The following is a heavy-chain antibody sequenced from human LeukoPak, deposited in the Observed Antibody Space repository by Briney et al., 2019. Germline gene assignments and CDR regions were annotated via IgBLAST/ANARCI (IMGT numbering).Heavy chain of an antibody. J-gene: IGHJ2*01. CDR3: AKGYCSGGSCPLVWYFDL. CDR1: GFTFSSYW. V-gene: IGHV3-7*03. CDR2: IKQDGSEK. Sequence: GGSLRLSCAASGFTFSSYWMSWVRQAPGKGLEWVANIKQDGSEKYYVDSVKGRFTISRDNSKNTLYLQMNSLRAEDTAVYYCAKGYCSGGSCPLVWYFDLWGRGTLVTVSS. D-gene: IGHD2-15*01.